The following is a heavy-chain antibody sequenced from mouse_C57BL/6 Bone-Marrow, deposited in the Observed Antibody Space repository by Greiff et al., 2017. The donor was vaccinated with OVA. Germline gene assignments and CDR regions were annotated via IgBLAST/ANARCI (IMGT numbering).Heavy chain of an antibody. J-gene: IGHJ2*01. V-gene: IGHV1-26*01. CDR2: INPNNGGT. CDR1: GYTFTDYY. Sequence: VQLQQSGPELVKPGASVKISCKASGYTFTDYYMNWVKQSHGKSLEWIGDINPNNGGTSYNQKFKGKATLTVDKSSSTAYMELRSLTSEDSAVYYCARDWDGDVDDWGQGTTLTVSS. CDR3: ARDWDGDVDD. D-gene: IGHD4-1*01.